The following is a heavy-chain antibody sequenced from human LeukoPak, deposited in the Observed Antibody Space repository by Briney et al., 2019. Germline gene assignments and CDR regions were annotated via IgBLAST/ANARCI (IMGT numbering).Heavy chain of an antibody. J-gene: IGHJ4*02. Sequence: SETLSLTCTVSGGSISSSSYYWGWIRQPPGKGLEWIGSIYYSGSTYYNPSLKSRVTISVDTSKNQFSLKLSSVTAADTAVYYCARRTPYCSSTSCHFYFDYWGQGTLVTVSS. D-gene: IGHD2-2*01. CDR3: ARRTPYCSSTSCHFYFDY. V-gene: IGHV4-39*01. CDR1: GGSISSSSYY. CDR2: IYYSGST.